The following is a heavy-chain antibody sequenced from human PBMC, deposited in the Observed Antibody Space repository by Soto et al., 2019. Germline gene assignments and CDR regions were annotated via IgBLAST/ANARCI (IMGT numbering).Heavy chain of an antibody. CDR2: ISGSGGST. CDR3: AKNSCTSGGSCYSTDDAFDL. V-gene: IGHV3-23*01. CDR1: GFTFSSYA. J-gene: IGHJ3*01. D-gene: IGHD2-15*01. Sequence: EVQLLESGGGLVQPGGSLRLSCAASGFTFSSYAMSWVRQAPGKGLEGVSAISGSGGSTYYADSVTGRFTISRDNSKHPLYLQMNSLRAEDTAVYYCAKNSCTSGGSCYSTDDAFDLWGQGTMVTVSS.